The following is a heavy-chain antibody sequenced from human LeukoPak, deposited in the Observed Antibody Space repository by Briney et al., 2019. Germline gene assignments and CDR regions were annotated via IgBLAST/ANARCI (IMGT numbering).Heavy chain of an antibody. D-gene: IGHD6-13*01. CDR3: ARHAGADISWYYFDY. J-gene: IGHJ4*01. CDR1: GGSIGSYY. V-gene: IGHV4-59*08. Sequence: SETLSLTCTVSGGSIGSYYWSWIRQPPGKGLEWIAYIHYSWSTYYNPSLKSRVTMSVDTSTNQFSLRLTSVTAADTAVYFCARHAGADISWYYFDYWGRGTLVTVSS. CDR2: IHYSWST.